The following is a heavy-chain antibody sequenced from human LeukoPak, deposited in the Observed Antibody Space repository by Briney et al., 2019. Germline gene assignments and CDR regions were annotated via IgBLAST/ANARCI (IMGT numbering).Heavy chain of an antibody. J-gene: IGHJ3*02. D-gene: IGHD3-3*01. V-gene: IGHV3-23*01. CDR3: AKFTADYDFWSGYWGDAFDI. CDR2: ISGSGGST. CDR1: GFTFSSYA. Sequence: GGSLRLSCAASGFTFSSYAMSWVRQAPGKGLEWVSAISGSGGSTYYADSVKGRFTISRDNSKNTLYLQMNSLRAEDTAVYYCAKFTADYDFWSGYWGDAFDIWGQGTMVTVSS.